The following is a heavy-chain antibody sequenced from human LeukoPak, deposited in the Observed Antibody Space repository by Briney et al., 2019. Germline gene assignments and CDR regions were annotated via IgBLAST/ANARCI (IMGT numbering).Heavy chain of an antibody. J-gene: IGHJ4*02. V-gene: IGHV1-2*02. CDR1: GYTFTGYY. CDR2: INPNSGGT. D-gene: IGHD6-19*01. CDR3: ARVDSSGSPYDY. Sequence: ASVKVSCKASGYTFTGYYMHWVRQAPGQGLEWMEWINPNSGGTNYAQKFQGRVTMTRDTSISTAYMELSRLRSDDTAVYYCARVDSSGSPYDYWGQGTLVTVSS.